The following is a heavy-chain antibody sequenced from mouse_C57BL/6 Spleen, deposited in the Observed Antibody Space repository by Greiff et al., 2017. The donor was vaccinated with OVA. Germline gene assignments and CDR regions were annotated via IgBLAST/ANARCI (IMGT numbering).Heavy chain of an antibody. CDR2: IDPSDSYT. J-gene: IGHJ4*01. V-gene: IGHV1-69*01. CDR1: GYTFTSYW. CDR3: ARGGSNYDYAMDY. D-gene: IGHD2-5*01. Sequence: VQLQQPGAELVMPGASVKLSCKASGYTFTSYWMHWVKQRPGQGLEWIGEIDPSDSYTNYNQKFKGKSTLTVDKSSSTAYMQLSSLTSEDSAVYYCARGGSNYDYAMDYWGQGTSVTVSS.